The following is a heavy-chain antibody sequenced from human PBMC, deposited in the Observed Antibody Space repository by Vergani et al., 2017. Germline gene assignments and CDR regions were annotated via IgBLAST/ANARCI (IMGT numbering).Heavy chain of an antibody. Sequence: QLQLQESGSGLVKPSQTLSLTCAVSGGSISSGGYSWSWIRQPPGKGLEWIGYIYHSGSTYYNPSLKSRVTISVDRSKNQFSLKLSSVTAADTAVYYCAGETWTFDSGWLLNWFDPWGQGTLVTVSS. CDR3: AGETWTFDSGWLLNWFDP. V-gene: IGHV4-30-2*01. CDR1: GGSISSGGYS. CDR2: IYHSGST. D-gene: IGHD6-19*01. J-gene: IGHJ5*02.